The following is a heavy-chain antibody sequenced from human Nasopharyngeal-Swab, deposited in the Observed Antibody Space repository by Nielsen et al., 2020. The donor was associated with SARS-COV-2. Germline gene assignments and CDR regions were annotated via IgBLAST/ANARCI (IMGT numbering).Heavy chain of an antibody. CDR3: AKRLSCTSTSCYAFDY. Sequence: GGSLRLSCTASGFTFTTYAMSWVRQAPGKGLEWVSAISGIGDRTYYADSVQGRLTISRDNSKNTLYLQMNSLRAEDTAVYYCAKRLSCTSTSCYAFDYWGQGTLVTVSS. V-gene: IGHV3-23*01. CDR2: ISGIGDRT. CDR1: GFTFTTYA. D-gene: IGHD2-2*01. J-gene: IGHJ4*02.